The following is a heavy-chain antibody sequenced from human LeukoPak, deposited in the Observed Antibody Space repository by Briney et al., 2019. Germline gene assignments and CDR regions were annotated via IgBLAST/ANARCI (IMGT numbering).Heavy chain of an antibody. Sequence: GGSLRLSCAASGFNFNGYWMSWVRQAPGKGPEWVAHVKENGNEQYYADSVEGRFTISRDNVKRSLFLQMNNLRVEDTAVYYCXRXPGDFDASDIWGQGTMVTVSS. CDR1: GFNFNGYW. CDR3: XRXPGDFDASDI. CDR2: VKENGNEQ. J-gene: IGHJ3*02. D-gene: IGHD1-26*01. V-gene: IGHV3-7*01.